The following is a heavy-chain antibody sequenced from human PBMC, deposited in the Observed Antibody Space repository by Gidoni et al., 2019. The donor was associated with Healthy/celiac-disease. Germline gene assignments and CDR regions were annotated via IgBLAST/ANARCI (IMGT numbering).Heavy chain of an antibody. CDR2: ISSDGGST. D-gene: IGHD3-3*01. Sequence: VQLCESGRGLVRPGGCLRHSCSASRFTLSSYAINLFRQAPAKGLEYVSAISSDGGSTYYADTEKGRFTISRDKSKNTLYLQMSSLRAEDTAVYYCLKPWLMELRFSAFDIWGQGTMVTVSS. CDR1: RFTLSSYA. CDR3: LKPWLMELRFSAFDI. J-gene: IGHJ3*02. V-gene: IGHV3-64D*08.